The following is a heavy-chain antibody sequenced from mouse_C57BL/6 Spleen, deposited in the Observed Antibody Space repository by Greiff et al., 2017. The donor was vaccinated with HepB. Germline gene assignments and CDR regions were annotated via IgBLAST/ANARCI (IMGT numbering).Heavy chain of an antibody. V-gene: IGHV5-17*01. D-gene: IGHD4-1*01. Sequence: EVQGVESGGGLVKPGGSLKLSCAASGFTFSDSGMHWVRQAPEKGLEWVAYISSGSSTIYYADTVKGRITISRDNAKNTLFLQMTSLRSEDTAMYYCARSANWDSFDYWGQGTTLTVSS. CDR3: ARSANWDSFDY. J-gene: IGHJ2*01. CDR1: GFTFSDSG. CDR2: ISSGSSTI.